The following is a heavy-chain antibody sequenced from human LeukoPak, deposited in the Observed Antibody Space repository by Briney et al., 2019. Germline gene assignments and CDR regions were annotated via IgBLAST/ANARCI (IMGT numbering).Heavy chain of an antibody. CDR2: ISGYDGKT. Sequence: GASVKVSCKASGYTFTTYGINWVRQAPGQGLEWMGWISGYDGKTNYAQKLRDRVTMLRDTATSTVYMELRSLTTDDTAVYYCARDEPASGSLAIRGAFDIWGQGTMVTVPS. V-gene: IGHV1-18*01. D-gene: IGHD1-26*01. CDR1: GYTFTTYG. CDR3: ARDEPASGSLAIRGAFDI. J-gene: IGHJ3*02.